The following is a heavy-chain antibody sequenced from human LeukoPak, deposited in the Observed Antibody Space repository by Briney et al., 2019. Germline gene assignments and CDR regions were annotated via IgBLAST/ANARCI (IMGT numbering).Heavy chain of an antibody. D-gene: IGHD5-24*01. V-gene: IGHV4-59*01. CDR1: GGSIRSYY. Sequence: SETLSLTCTVSGGSIRSYYWSWIRQPPGKGLEWLGYIYYTGNTNYNPSLKSRVTISLDTSKNQFSLKLSSVTAADTAVYYCAGDRDGYNGFDYWGQGTLVTVSS. CDR3: AGDRDGYNGFDY. CDR2: IYYTGNT. J-gene: IGHJ4*02.